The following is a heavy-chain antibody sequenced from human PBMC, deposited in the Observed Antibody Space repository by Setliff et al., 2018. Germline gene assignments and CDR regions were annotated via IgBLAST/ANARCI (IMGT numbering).Heavy chain of an antibody. J-gene: IGHJ6*03. D-gene: IGHD3-22*01. CDR1: GFIFTKYA. V-gene: IGHV3-23*01. Sequence: GGSLRLSCAASGFIFTKYAMSWVRLAPGKGLEWVSAISGRDSSTYYADSVKGRFTISRDNSKNTLYLQMNSLRAEDTAVYFCAKEGGGYSYDTSGYYYDDYYYYYMDVWGKGTTVTVSS. CDR2: ISGRDSST. CDR3: AKEGGGYSYDTSGYYYDDYYYYYMDV.